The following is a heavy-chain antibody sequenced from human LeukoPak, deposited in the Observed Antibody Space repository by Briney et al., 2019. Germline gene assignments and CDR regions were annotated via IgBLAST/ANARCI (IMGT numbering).Heavy chain of an antibody. CDR3: ARGAPSACSGYRDPSFDY. V-gene: IGHV4-59*01. Sequence: SETLSLTCTVSGGSISTYYWTWIRQPPGKGLEWIGYIYYSGSANYNPSLQSRVTISVDMSKNQFSLKLTSVTAAGTAVYYCARGAPSACSGYRDPSFDYWGQGTLVTVSS. J-gene: IGHJ4*02. CDR2: IYYSGSA. D-gene: IGHD3-22*01. CDR1: GGSISTYY.